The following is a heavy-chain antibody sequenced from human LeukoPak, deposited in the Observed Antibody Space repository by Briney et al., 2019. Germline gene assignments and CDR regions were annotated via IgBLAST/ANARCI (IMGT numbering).Heavy chain of an antibody. J-gene: IGHJ4*02. D-gene: IGHD3/OR15-3a*01. V-gene: IGHV3-30*18. CDR3: AKVDGTYY. Sequence: GGSLRLSCAASGFTFSSYGMHWVRQAPGKGLEWVAVISYDGSNKYYADSVKGRFTISRGNSKNTLYLQMNSLRAEDTAVYYCAKVDGTYYWGQGTLVTVSS. CDR2: ISYDGSNK. CDR1: GFTFSSYG.